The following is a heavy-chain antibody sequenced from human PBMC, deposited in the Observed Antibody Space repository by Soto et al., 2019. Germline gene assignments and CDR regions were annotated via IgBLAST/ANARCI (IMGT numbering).Heavy chain of an antibody. Sequence: GGSLRLSCAASGFTFSSYAMSWVRQAPGKGLEWVSAISGSGGSTYYADSVKGRLAISRDNYKNTLYLQMNSLRAEDTAVYYCAKDRPEYYYDSSGYSYFDYWGQGTLVTVSS. D-gene: IGHD3-22*01. J-gene: IGHJ4*02. CDR1: GFTFSSYA. V-gene: IGHV3-23*01. CDR3: AKDRPEYYYDSSGYSYFDY. CDR2: ISGSGGST.